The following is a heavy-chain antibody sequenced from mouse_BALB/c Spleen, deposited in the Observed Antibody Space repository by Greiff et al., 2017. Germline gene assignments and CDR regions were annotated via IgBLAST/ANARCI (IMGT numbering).Heavy chain of an antibody. D-gene: IGHD1-2*01. J-gene: IGHJ2*01. CDR3: ARWYTTARYYFDY. CDR1: GYTFTSYW. V-gene: IGHV1-7*01. CDR2: INPSTGYT. Sequence: LVESGAELAKPGASVKMSCKASGYTFTSYWMHWVKQRPGQGLEWIGYINPSTGYTEYNQKFKDKATLTADKSSSTAYMQLSSLTSEDSAVYYCARWYTTARYYFDYWGQGTTLTVSS.